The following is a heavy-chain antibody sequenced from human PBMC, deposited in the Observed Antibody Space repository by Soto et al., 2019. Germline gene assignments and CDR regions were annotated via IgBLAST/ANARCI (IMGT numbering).Heavy chain of an antibody. CDR1: GGSISSGGYY. J-gene: IGHJ4*02. CDR2: IYYSGNT. CDR3: ARGSDGWSDFEH. Sequence: SETLSLTCTVSGGSISSGGYYWTWIRQHPGKGLEWIGYIYYSGNTHYNPSLRSRVSISVDTSKNQFSLKLNSVTAADTAIYYCARGSDGWSDFEHWGQGTQVTVSS. V-gene: IGHV4-31*03. D-gene: IGHD6-19*01.